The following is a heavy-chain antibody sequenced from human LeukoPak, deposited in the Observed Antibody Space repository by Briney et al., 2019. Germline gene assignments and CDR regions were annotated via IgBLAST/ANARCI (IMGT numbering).Heavy chain of an antibody. CDR1: GGSISSYY. V-gene: IGHV4-59*01. CDR3: AGDFGDSSSPDAFDI. J-gene: IGHJ3*02. D-gene: IGHD6-6*01. Sequence: PSETLSLTCTVSGGSISSYYWSWIRQPPGKGLEWIGYIYYSGSTNYNPSLKSRVTISVDTSKNQFSLKLSSVTAADTAVYYCAGDFGDSSSPDAFDIWGQGTMVTVSS. CDR2: IYYSGST.